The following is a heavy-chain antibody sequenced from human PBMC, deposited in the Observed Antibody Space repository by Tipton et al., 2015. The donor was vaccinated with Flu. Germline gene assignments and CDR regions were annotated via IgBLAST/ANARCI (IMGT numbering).Heavy chain of an antibody. CDR2: NSYSGNT. CDR3: ARVGYCSGGSCYEYR. CDR1: GGSISSDY. J-gene: IGHJ5*02. Sequence: TLSLTCTVSGGSISSDYWSWIRQPPGKGLEWIGYNSYSGNTSYNPSLKSRVTISLDTSKNQFSLKLTSVTAADTAVYYCARVGYCSGGSCYEYRWGRGTLVTVSS. D-gene: IGHD2-15*01. V-gene: IGHV4-59*01.